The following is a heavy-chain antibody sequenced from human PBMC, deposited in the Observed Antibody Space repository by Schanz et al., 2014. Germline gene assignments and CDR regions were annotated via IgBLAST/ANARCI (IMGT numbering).Heavy chain of an antibody. CDR2: ISGSGGST. V-gene: IGHV3-23*04. CDR1: GFTFSSYA. Sequence: EVQLVESGGGLVQPGGSLRLSCTASGFTFSSYAMSWVRQAPGKGLEWVSAISGSGGSTYYADSVKGRFTISRDNSKNSLFLQMNSLRAEDTAVYYCARDRRNADLDYWGQGTLXTVSS. CDR3: ARDRRNADLDY. J-gene: IGHJ4*02. D-gene: IGHD1-1*01.